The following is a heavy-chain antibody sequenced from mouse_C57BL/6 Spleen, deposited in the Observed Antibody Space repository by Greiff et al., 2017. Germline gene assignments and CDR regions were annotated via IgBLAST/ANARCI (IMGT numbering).Heavy chain of an antibody. D-gene: IGHD1-1*01. Sequence: EVQVVESGGGLVKPGGSLKLSCAASGFPFSSYAMSWVRQTPEKRLEWVATISDGGSYTYYPDNVKGRFTISRDNAKYNLYLQMSHLKSEDTVMYYCARRSFTTVVAKDAMDYWGQGSSVTVSS. CDR1: GFPFSSYA. V-gene: IGHV5-4*01. CDR2: ISDGGSYT. CDR3: ARRSFTTVVAKDAMDY. J-gene: IGHJ4*01.